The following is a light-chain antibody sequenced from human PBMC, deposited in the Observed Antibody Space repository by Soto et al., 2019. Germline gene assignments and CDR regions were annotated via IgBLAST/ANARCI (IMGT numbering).Light chain of an antibody. CDR3: QSYDSSLSL. CDR1: SSNIGAGYD. J-gene: IGLJ1*01. CDR2: GNS. V-gene: IGLV1-40*01. Sequence: VLTQPPSVSGAPGQRVTISCTGSSSNIGAGYDVHWYQQLPGTAPKLLIYGNSNRPSGVPDRFSGSKSGTSASLAITGLQAEDEADYYCQSYDSSLSLFGTGTKVTVL.